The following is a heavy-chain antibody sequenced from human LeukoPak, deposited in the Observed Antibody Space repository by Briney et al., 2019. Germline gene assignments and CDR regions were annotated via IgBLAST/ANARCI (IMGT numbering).Heavy chain of an antibody. CDR2: ISSSSYI. CDR3: ARADCGGDCYLDY. Sequence: PGGSLRLSCAASRFTFSSYSMNWVRQAPGKGLEWVSSISSSSYIYYADSVKGRFTISRDNAKNSLYLQMNSLRAEDTAVYYCARADCGGDCYLDYWGQGTLVTVSS. V-gene: IGHV3-21*01. J-gene: IGHJ4*02. CDR1: RFTFSSYS. D-gene: IGHD2-21*02.